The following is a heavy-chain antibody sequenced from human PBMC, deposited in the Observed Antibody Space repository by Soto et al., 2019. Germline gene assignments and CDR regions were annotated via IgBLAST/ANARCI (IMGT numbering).Heavy chain of an antibody. V-gene: IGHV3-7*05. CDR2: INTEGSEK. J-gene: IGHJ6*02. CDR1: GFTFSAYW. CDR3: ARPVRGSPEDV. Sequence: EVQLVESGGGLVQPGGSLRLSCEASGFTFSAYWMGWFRQAPGTGLQWVATINTEGSEKYYVDSLKGRFTISRDNDKNSLYLQLNTLRAEDTGVYYCARPVRGSPEDVWGQGTTVTVSS. D-gene: IGHD3-16*01.